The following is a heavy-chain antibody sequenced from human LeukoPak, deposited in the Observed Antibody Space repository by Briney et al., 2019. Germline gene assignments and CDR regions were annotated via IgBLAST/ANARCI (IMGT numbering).Heavy chain of an antibody. CDR3: ARAKIVGATYFDY. Sequence: GGSLRLSCAASGFTFSSYWMSWVRQAPGKGREWVANIKQDGSEKYYVDAVKGRFTISRDNAKNSLYLQMNSMRAEDTAVYYCARAKIVGATYFDYWGQGTLVTVSS. J-gene: IGHJ4*02. D-gene: IGHD1-26*01. CDR2: IKQDGSEK. CDR1: GFTFSSYW. V-gene: IGHV3-7*01.